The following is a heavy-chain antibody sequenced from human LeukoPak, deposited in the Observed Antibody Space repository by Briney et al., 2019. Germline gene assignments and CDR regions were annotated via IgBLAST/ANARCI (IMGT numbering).Heavy chain of an antibody. CDR3: ARDCSGGSCYLSDAFDI. CDR1: GGSISRYY. V-gene: IGHV4-4*07. CDR2: IYTSGST. Sequence: PSETLSLTCTVAGGSISRYYWSWIRQPAGKGLECIGRIYTSGSTNYNPSLKSRVTISVDKSKNQFSLKLSSVTAADTAVYYCARDCSGGSCYLSDAFDIWGQGTMVTVSS. J-gene: IGHJ3*02. D-gene: IGHD2-15*01.